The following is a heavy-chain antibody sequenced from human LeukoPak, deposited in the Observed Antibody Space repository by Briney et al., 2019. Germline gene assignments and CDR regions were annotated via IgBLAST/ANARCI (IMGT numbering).Heavy chain of an antibody. CDR3: AKLRITMIVVVPYYFDC. CDR2: ISGSGGST. J-gene: IGHJ4*02. CDR1: GFTFSSYA. V-gene: IGHV3-23*01. Sequence: GGSLRLSCAASGFTFSSYAMSWVRQAPGKGLEWVSAISGSGGSTYYADSVKGRFTISRDNSKNTLYLQMNSLRAEDTAVYYCAKLRITMIVVVPYYFDCWGQGTLVTVSS. D-gene: IGHD3-22*01.